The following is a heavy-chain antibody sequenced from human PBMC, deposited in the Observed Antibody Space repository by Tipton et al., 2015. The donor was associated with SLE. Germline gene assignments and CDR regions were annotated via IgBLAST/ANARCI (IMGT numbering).Heavy chain of an antibody. J-gene: IGHJ4*02. V-gene: IGHV4-61*02. CDR1: GDSISSGSYY. CDR2: IYSSGST. Sequence: GLVKPSQTLSLTCIVSGDSISSGSYYWSWIRKPAGKGLEWIGRIYSSGSTNYNPSLRSRVTISVDTSKNQFSLKLSSVTAADTAVYYCAGEPDYWGQGTLVTVSS. CDR3: AGEPDY.